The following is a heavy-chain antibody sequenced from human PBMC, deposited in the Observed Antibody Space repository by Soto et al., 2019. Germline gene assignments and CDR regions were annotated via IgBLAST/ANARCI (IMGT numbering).Heavy chain of an antibody. CDR1: GFTLNSYG. D-gene: IGHD1-26*01. CDR3: ARGMGNYYYGMDV. Sequence: GGSLGLSCAASGFTLNSYGMHWVRQAPGKGLEWVAVIWYDGSNKYYVDSVKGRFTISRDNSKNTLYLQMNSLRAEDTAVYYCARGMGNYYYGMDVWGQGTTVTVSS. J-gene: IGHJ6*02. CDR2: IWYDGSNK. V-gene: IGHV3-33*01.